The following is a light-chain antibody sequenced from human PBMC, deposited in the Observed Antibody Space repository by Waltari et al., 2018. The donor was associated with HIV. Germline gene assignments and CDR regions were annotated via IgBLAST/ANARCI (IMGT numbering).Light chain of an antibody. V-gene: IGLV1-40*01. CDR3: QSYDSSLSAFV. CDR2: VNN. Sequence: QSVLTQPPSVSGAPGQRVTISCTGSSSNIGTGYDVHWSQQRPGTAPKLLIYVNNLRPAGVPERFSGYKSGTSASLAITGLQAEDEADYYCQSYDSSLSAFVLGTGTTVTVL. CDR1: SSNIGTGYD. J-gene: IGLJ1*01.